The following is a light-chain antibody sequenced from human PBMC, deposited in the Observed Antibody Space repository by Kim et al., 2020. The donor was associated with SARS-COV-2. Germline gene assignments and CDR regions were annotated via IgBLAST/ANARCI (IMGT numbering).Light chain of an antibody. J-gene: IGLJ3*02. V-gene: IGLV2-14*03. Sequence: QSALTQPASVSGSPGQSIAISCTGTSSDIGAYEYVSWYQQHPGMAPEVIMYDVNNRPSGISKRFSGSKSGNTASLSISGLQAEDEATYYCSSYTTKTSWVFGGGTKVTVL. CDR1: SSDIGAYEY. CDR2: DVN. CDR3: SSYTTKTSWV.